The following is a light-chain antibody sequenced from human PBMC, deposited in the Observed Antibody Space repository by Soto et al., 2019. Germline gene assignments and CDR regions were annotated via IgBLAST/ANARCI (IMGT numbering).Light chain of an antibody. J-gene: IGLJ3*02. CDR3: SSYTSRSTLV. CDR2: EVS. V-gene: IGLV2-14*01. Sequence: QSALTQPASVSGSPGQSITISCTGTHSDVGGYNYVSWYQQRPGKAPKLIISEVSARPSGVSNRFSGSKSGNTASLTISGLQADDAADYFCSSYTSRSTLVFGVGTKVTVL. CDR1: HSDVGGYNY.